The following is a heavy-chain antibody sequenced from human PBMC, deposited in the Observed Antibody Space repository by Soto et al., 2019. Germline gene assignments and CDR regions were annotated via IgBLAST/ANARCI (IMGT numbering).Heavy chain of an antibody. CDR1: GGSISSYY. CDR3: ARLSIAAHLYYYGMDV. Sequence: SETLSLTCTVSGGSISSYYWSWIRQPPGKGLEWIGYIYYSGSTNYNPSLKSRVTISVDTSKNQFSLKLSSVTAADTAVYYCARLSIAAHLYYYGMDVWGQGTTVTVSS. J-gene: IGHJ6*02. V-gene: IGHV4-59*01. CDR2: IYYSGST. D-gene: IGHD6-13*01.